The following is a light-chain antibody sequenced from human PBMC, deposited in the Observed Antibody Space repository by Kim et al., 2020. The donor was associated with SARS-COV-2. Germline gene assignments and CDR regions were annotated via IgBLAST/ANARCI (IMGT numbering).Light chain of an antibody. CDR3: GADHGSGV. Sequence: ELTQPPSASASLGASVTLTCTLSSGYSNYKVDWYQQRPGKGPRFVMRVGTGGIVGSKGDGIPDRFSVLGSGLNRYLTIKNIQEEDESDYHCGADHGSGVFGGGTQLTVL. CDR1: SGYSNYK. V-gene: IGLV9-49*01. CDR2: VGTGGIVG. J-gene: IGLJ3*02.